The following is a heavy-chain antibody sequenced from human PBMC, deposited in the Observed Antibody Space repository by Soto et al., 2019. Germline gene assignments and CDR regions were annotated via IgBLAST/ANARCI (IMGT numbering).Heavy chain of an antibody. CDR1: GFTFDDYT. CDR3: AKEISGSSYYLDY. V-gene: IGHV3-43*01. CDR2: ISWDGGST. D-gene: IGHD6-6*01. Sequence: GGSLRLSCAASGFTFDDYTMHWVRQAPGKGLEWVSLISWDGGSTYYADSVKGRFTISRDNSKNSLYLQMNSLRTEDTALYYCAKEISGSSYYLDYWGQGTLVTVSS. J-gene: IGHJ4*02.